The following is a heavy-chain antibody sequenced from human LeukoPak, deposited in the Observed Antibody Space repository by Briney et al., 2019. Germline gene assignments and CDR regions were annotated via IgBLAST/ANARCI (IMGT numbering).Heavy chain of an antibody. Sequence: SDTLSLTCAVYGGSFSGYYWSWIRQPPGKGLEWIGYIYYSGSTNYNPSLKSRVTISVDTSKNQFSLKLSSVTAADTAVYYCARAFDYYGSGSSFDYWGQGTLVTVSS. V-gene: IGHV4-59*07. CDR1: GGSFSGYY. D-gene: IGHD3-10*01. CDR3: ARAFDYYGSGSSFDY. J-gene: IGHJ4*02. CDR2: IYYSGST.